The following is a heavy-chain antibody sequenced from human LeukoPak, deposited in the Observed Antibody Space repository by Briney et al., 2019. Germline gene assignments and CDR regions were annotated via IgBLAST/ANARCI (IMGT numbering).Heavy chain of an antibody. J-gene: IGHJ4*02. CDR2: IIPILGIA. D-gene: IGHD5-24*01. Sequence: SVKVSCKASGGTFSSYAISWVRQAPGQGLEWMGRIIPILGIANYAQKFQGRVTITADKSTSTAYMELSSLRSEDTAVYYCARVPRDGYNFDYWGQGTLVTVSS. CDR1: GGTFSSYA. CDR3: ARVPRDGYNFDY. V-gene: IGHV1-69*04.